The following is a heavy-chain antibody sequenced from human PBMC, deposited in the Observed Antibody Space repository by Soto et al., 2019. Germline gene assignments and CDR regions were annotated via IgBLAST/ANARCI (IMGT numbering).Heavy chain of an antibody. V-gene: IGHV3-30*18. CDR2: ISYDGSNK. CDR1: GFTFSSYG. J-gene: IGHJ6*02. CDR3: AKDRALPWSFDYYGMDV. Sequence: GGSLRLSCAASGFTFSSYGMHWVRQAPGKGLEWVAVISYDGSNKYYADSVKGRFTISRDNSKNTLYLQMNSLRAEDTAVYYCAKDRALPWSFDYYGMDVWGQGTTVTVSS. D-gene: IGHD1-26*01.